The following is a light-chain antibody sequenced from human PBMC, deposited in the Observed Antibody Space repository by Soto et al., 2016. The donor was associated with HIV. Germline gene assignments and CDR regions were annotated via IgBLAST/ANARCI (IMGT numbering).Light chain of an antibody. CDR1: QAIGSA. CDR3: QQLNSYPIT. CDR2: IAS. V-gene: IGKV1-9*01. Sequence: DIQLTQSPSFLSASVGDRVTVTCRASQAIGSAVDWYQQKPGRAPKLLIYIASTLQSGVPSRFSGSGSGTEFTLTISGLQPEDSATYYCQQLNSYPITFGQGTRLEIK. J-gene: IGKJ5*01.